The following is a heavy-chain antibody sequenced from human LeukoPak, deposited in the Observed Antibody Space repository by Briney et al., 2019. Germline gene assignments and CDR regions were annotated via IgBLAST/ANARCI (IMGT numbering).Heavy chain of an antibody. CDR1: GFTFSSYA. D-gene: IGHD5-12*01. V-gene: IGHV3-30-3*01. Sequence: HPGRSLRLSCAASGFTFSSYAMHWVRQAPGKGLEWVAVISYDGSNKYYADSVKGRFTISRDNSKNTLYLQMNSLRAEDTAVYYCASSGIRGVTTILFGPWGQGTLVTVSS. CDR3: ASSGIRGVTTILFGP. J-gene: IGHJ4*02. CDR2: ISYDGSNK.